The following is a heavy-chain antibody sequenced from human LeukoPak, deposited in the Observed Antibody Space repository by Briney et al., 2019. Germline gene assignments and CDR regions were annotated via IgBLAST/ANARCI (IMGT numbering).Heavy chain of an antibody. V-gene: IGHV3-23*01. CDR2: ISGSGGGT. CDR1: GFTFSSYA. D-gene: IGHD1-26*01. CDR3: AKDRYSGSPYYFDY. J-gene: IGHJ4*02. Sequence: TGGSLILSCAASGFTFSSYALSWVRQAPGKGLERVSGISGSGGGTYYADSVKGRFTISRDNSKNTLYLQMNSLRAEDTAAYYCAKDRYSGSPYYFDYWGQGTLVTVSS.